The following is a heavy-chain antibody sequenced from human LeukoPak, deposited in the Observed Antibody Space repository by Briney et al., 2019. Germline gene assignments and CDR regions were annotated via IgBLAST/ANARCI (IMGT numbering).Heavy chain of an antibody. CDR1: GFTFSSCG. CDR2: ISGSGAST. Sequence: PGGSLRLSCAASGFTFSSCGMSWVRQAPGRGLEWVSGISGSGASTYYADSVKGRFTISRDNAKNSLYLQMNSLRAEDTAVYYCARGSSYSATVKGDAFDIWGQGTMVTVSS. D-gene: IGHD4-11*01. V-gene: IGHV3-23*01. CDR3: ARGSSYSATVKGDAFDI. J-gene: IGHJ3*02.